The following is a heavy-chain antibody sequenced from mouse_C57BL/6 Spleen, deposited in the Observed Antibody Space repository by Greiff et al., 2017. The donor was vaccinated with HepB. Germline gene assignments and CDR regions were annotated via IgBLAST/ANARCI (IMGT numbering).Heavy chain of an antibody. V-gene: IGHV14-4*01. CDR2: IDPENGDT. D-gene: IGHD1-1*01. CDR3: TYYYGSSYENYFDY. CDR1: GFNIKDDY. J-gene: IGHJ2*01. Sequence: DVQLQESGAELVRPGASVKLSCTASGFNIKDDYLHWVKQRPEQGLEWIGWIDPENGDTEYASKFQGKATITADTSSNTAYLQLSSLTSEDTAVYYCTYYYGSSYENYFDYWGQGTTLTVSS.